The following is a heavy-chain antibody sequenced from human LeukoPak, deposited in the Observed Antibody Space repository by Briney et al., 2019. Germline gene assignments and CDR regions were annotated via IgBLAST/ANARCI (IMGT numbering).Heavy chain of an antibody. CDR1: DGSISSSSYY. V-gene: IGHV4-39*01. J-gene: IGHJ4*01. Sequence: SETLSLTCSVSDGSISSSSYYWGWIRQPPGKGLEWIGSIYYSGSTYYSPSLKSRVAISVDTSKNQFSLKLSSVTAADTAMYYCARGAALVTDKYFDYWGHGTLVTVSS. D-gene: IGHD5-18*01. CDR2: IYYSGST. CDR3: ARGAALVTDKYFDY.